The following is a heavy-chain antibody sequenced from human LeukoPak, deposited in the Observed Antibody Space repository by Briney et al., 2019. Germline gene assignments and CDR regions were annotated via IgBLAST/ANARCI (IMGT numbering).Heavy chain of an antibody. V-gene: IGHV1-46*01. CDR2: INPSDGST. J-gene: IGHJ4*02. CDR1: GYTFTSYY. Sequence: ASVKVSCKASGYTFTSYYMHWVRQAPGQGLEWMGIINPSDGSTSYAQKFQGRVTMTRDMSTSTVYMELSSLRSEDTAVYYCARGPGEERSLDYRGQGTLVTVSS. CDR3: ARGPGEERSLDY. D-gene: IGHD7-27*01.